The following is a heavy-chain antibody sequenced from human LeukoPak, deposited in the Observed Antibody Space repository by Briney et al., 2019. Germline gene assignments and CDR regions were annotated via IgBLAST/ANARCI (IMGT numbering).Heavy chain of an antibody. V-gene: IGHV1-46*03. D-gene: IGHD2-2*01. CDR1: GGTFSSYT. CDR3: ARGHCSSTSCYGRGYYYYMDV. J-gene: IGHJ6*03. Sequence: ASVKVSCKASGGTFSSYTISWVRQAPGQGLEWMGIINPSGGSTSYAQKFQGRVTMTRDTSTSTVYMGLSSLRSEDTAVYYCARGHCSSTSCYGRGYYYYMDVWGKGTTVTVSS. CDR2: INPSGGST.